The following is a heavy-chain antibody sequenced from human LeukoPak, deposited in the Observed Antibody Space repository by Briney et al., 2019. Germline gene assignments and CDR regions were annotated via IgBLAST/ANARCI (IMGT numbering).Heavy chain of an antibody. J-gene: IGHJ4*02. CDR2: IRSKAYGGTT. Sequence: GGSLRLSCTASGFTFGDYAMSWVRQAPGKGLEWVGFIRSKAYGGTTEYAASVKGRFTISRDDSKSIAYLQMNSLKTEDTAVYYCTRAGQFWWELPIDYWGQGTLVTVSS. CDR1: GFTFGDYA. D-gene: IGHD1-26*01. CDR3: TRAGQFWWELPIDY. V-gene: IGHV3-49*04.